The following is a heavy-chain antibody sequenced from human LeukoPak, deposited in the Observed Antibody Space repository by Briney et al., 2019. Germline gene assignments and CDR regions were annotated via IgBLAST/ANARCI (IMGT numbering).Heavy chain of an antibody. CDR3: AANSADYNTLGSSYKV. Sequence: PSETLSLTCTVSGGSISSSSYFWGWIRQSPGKGLEWIGSISYSGTTYYNPSLKSRVTISVDTSKNQFSPKLNSVTAADTAVFYCAANSADYNTLGSSYKVWGQGTLVTVSS. V-gene: IGHV4-39*01. CDR1: GGSISSSSYF. D-gene: IGHD3-10*01. J-gene: IGHJ4*02. CDR2: ISYSGTT.